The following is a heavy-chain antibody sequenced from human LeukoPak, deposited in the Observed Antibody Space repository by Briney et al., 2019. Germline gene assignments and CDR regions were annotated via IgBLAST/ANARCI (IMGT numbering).Heavy chain of an antibody. Sequence: ASXKVSCKASGYTFTGYYMHWVRQAPGQGLEWMGRINPNSGGTNYAQKFQGRVTMTRDTSISTAYMELSRLRSDDTAVYYCARTRRYYYDSSGYYDYDYWGQGTLVTVSS. D-gene: IGHD3-22*01. CDR1: GYTFTGYY. J-gene: IGHJ4*02. CDR2: INPNSGGT. CDR3: ARTRRYYYDSSGYYDYDY. V-gene: IGHV1-2*06.